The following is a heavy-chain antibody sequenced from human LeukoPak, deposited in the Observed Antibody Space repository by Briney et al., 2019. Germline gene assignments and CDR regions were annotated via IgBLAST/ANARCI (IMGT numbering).Heavy chain of an antibody. CDR1: GFTSSNYW. Sequence: GGSLRLSCAAAGFTSSNYWMSWLRQAPGKGLEWVANINQDGTEKYYVDSVKDRFIISRDNGKDSLYLQMNSLRAEDTAVYYCARTKVTMNWFDPWGQGTLVTVSS. V-gene: IGHV3-7*01. CDR3: ARTKVTMNWFDP. J-gene: IGHJ5*02. D-gene: IGHD4-17*01. CDR2: INQDGTEK.